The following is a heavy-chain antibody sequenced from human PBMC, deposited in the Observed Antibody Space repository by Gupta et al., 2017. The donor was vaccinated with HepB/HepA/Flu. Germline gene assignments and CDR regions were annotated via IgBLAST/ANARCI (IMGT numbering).Heavy chain of an antibody. V-gene: IGHV4-4*07. J-gene: IGHJ6*04. CDR2: IYTTGST. D-gene: IGHD2-2*01. CDR3: ARVLRGYCTSTSCFNEELAYYRMDV. Sequence: QVQLQESGPGLVKPSETLSLTCTVYGASISSYYWGWIRQPAGKGLEWIGRIYTTGSTSYNPSLRSRVTMSVDTAKSQFSLKLTSVTAADSAVYHCARVLRGYCTSTSCFNEELAYYRMDVWGKGITVTVSS. CDR1: GASISSYY.